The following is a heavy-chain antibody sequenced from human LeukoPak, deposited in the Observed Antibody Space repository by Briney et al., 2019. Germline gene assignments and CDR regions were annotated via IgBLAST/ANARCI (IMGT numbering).Heavy chain of an antibody. J-gene: IGHJ6*02. CDR1: GGSFSGYY. V-gene: IGHV4-34*01. Sequence: SETLSLTCAVYGGSFSGYYWSWIRQPPGKGLEWIGEINHSGSTNYNPSLKSRVTISVDTSKNQFSLKLSSVTAADTAVYYCATSLQKYYDILTGYFHYYYYGMDVWGQGTTVTVSS. D-gene: IGHD3-9*01. CDR3: ATSLQKYYDILTGYFHYYYYGMDV. CDR2: INHSGST.